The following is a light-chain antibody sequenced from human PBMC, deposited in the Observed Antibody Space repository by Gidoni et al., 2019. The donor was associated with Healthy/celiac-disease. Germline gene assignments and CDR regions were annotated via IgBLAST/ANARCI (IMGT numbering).Light chain of an antibody. J-gene: IGLJ2*01. V-gene: IGLV3-19*01. CDR2: GKN. Sequence: SSELTQDPALSVALGQTVRITCQGHSLRSYYASWYQQKPGQAPVLVIYGKNNRPSGIPDRFSGSSSGNTASLTITGAQAEDEADYYCNSRDSSGNHLVFGGGTKLTVL. CDR3: NSRDSSGNHLV. CDR1: SLRSYY.